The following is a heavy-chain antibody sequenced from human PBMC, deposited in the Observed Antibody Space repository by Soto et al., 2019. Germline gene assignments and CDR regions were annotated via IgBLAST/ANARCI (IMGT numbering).Heavy chain of an antibody. J-gene: IGHJ5*02. CDR2: IYHSGST. V-gene: IGHV4-38-2*01. CDR1: GYSISSGYY. Sequence: PSETLSLTCAVSGYSISSGYYWGWIRQPPGKGLEWIGSIYHSGSTYYNPSLKSRVTISVDTSKNQFSLKLSSVTAADTAVYYCARGVETPEAWFDPWGQGTLVTVSS. CDR3: ARGVETPEAWFDP.